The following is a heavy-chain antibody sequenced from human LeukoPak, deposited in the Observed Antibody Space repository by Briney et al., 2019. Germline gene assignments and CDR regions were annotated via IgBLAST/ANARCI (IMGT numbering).Heavy chain of an antibody. D-gene: IGHD4/OR15-4a*01. V-gene: IGHV3-15*01. CDR1: GFTFSNAW. CDR3: TTSPLYGGFDC. Sequence: PGGSLRLSCAASGFTFSNAWMSWVRQAPGKGLEWVGRIKSKTDGGATDYAAPVKGRFTISRDDSKTTLYLQMNSLKTEDTAVYYCTTSPLYGGFDCWGQGTLVTVSS. J-gene: IGHJ4*02. CDR2: IKSKTDGGAT.